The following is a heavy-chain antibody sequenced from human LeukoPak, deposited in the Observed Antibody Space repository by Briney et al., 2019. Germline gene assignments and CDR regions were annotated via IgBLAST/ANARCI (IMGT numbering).Heavy chain of an antibody. V-gene: IGHV1-8*01. J-gene: IGHJ6*02. CDR2: MNPNSGNT. D-gene: IGHD2-21*02. Sequence: ASVKVSCKASGYTFTSYDINWVRQATGQGLEWMGWMNPNSGNTGYAQKFQGRVTMTRNTSISTAYMELSSLRSEDTAAYYCARELTVVVTAIHYYYGMDVWGQGTTVTVSS. CDR1: GYTFTSYD. CDR3: ARELTVVVTAIHYYYGMDV.